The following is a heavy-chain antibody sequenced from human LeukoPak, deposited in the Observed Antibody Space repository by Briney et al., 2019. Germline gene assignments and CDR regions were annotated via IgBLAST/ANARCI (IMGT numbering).Heavy chain of an antibody. CDR2: INSDGSGT. CDR3: ARDRGSRGPTTTDL. J-gene: IGHJ4*02. V-gene: IGHV3-74*01. D-gene: IGHD3-16*01. Sequence: GGSLRLSCAASGFTFCWYWMHWVRRVPGKGLVWVSRINSDGSGTIYADSVKGRFTTSRDNAKNTLYLQMNSLRADDTAVYYSARDRGSRGPTTTDLWGQGTLVTVSS. CDR1: GFTFCWYW.